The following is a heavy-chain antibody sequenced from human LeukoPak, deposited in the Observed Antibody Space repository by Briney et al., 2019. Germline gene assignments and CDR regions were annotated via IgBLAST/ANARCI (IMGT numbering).Heavy chain of an antibody. J-gene: IGHJ4*02. CDR1: GYTFTSYH. V-gene: IGHV1-46*01. CDR3: ARTLQSDARLLLN. D-gene: IGHD2-21*02. CDR2: INPSGGST. Sequence: ASVKVSCKASGYTFTSYHMHWVRQAPGQGLEWMGIINPSGGSTSYAQKFQGRVTMTRDTSTRTVYMELSSLRSEDTAVYYCARTLQSDARLLLNWGQGTLVTVSS.